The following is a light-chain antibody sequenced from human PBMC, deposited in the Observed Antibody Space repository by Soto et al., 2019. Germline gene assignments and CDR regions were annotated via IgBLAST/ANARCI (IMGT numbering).Light chain of an antibody. V-gene: IGLV2-23*01. Sequence: QSALTQPASVSGSPGQSITISCTGTSSDVGSYNLVSWYQQHPGKAPKLMIYEGSKRPSGVSKRFSGSKSGNTASLTICGLQAEDEADYYCCSYAGSSSYVFGTGTKVTVL. CDR1: SSDVGSYNL. CDR3: CSYAGSSSYV. CDR2: EGS. J-gene: IGLJ1*01.